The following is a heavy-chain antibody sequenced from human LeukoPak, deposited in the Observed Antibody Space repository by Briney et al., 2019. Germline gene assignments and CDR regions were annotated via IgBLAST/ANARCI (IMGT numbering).Heavy chain of an antibody. J-gene: IGHJ1*01. CDR1: GFSFSGYW. Sequence: GGSLRLSCTASGFSFSGYWMNWVRQAPGKGLEWVANIKQDGSEKNYVDSVRGRFTISRDNAKNSLYLEMNSLRAEDTAVYYCGRLSRSLPEHWGQGTLVTVSS. CDR3: GRLSRSLPEH. CDR2: IKQDGSEK. V-gene: IGHV3-7*01.